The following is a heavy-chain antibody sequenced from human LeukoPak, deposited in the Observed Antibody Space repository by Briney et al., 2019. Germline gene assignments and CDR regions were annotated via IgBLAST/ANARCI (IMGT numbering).Heavy chain of an antibody. V-gene: IGHV1-69*13. J-gene: IGHJ4*02. Sequence: SVDVSCKASGGTFSSYAISWVRQAPGQGLEWMGGIIPIFGTANYAQKFQGRVTITADESTSTAYMELSSLRSEDTAVYYCARGPDCGGDCPPDYWGQGTLVTVSS. CDR3: ARGPDCGGDCPPDY. CDR1: GGTFSSYA. D-gene: IGHD2-21*02. CDR2: IIPIFGTA.